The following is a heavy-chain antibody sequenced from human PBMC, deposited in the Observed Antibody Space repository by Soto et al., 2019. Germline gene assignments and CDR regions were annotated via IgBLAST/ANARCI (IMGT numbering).Heavy chain of an antibody. CDR2: INHSGST. V-gene: IGHV4-34*01. CDR3: ARGYQPFDE. Sequence: SETLSLTCAVYGGSFSGYYWSWIRQPPGKGLEWIGEINHSGSTNYNPSLKSRVTISVDTSKNQFSLKLSSVTAADTAVYYCARGYQPFDEWGQGKLVTVCS. D-gene: IGHD2-2*01. J-gene: IGHJ4*02. CDR1: GGSFSGYY.